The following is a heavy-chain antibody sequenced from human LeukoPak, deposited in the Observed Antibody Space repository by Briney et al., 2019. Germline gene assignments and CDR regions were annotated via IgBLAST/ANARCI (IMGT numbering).Heavy chain of an antibody. J-gene: IGHJ1*01. CDR3: ARGPPLDDSSGYYPRFKYFQH. CDR2: INPNSGGT. D-gene: IGHD3-22*01. Sequence: ASVKVSCKASGYTFTGYYMHWVRQAPGQGLEWMGWINPNSGGTNYAQKFQGRVTMTRDTSISTAYMELSRLRSDDTAVYYCARGPPLDDSSGYYPRFKYFQHWGQGTLVTVSS. CDR1: GYTFTGYY. V-gene: IGHV1-2*02.